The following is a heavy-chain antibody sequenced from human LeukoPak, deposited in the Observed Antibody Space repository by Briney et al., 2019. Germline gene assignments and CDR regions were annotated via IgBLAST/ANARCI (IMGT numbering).Heavy chain of an antibody. V-gene: IGHV4-38-2*02. J-gene: IGHJ4*02. CDR3: ARASGGGTIDY. Sequence: PSETLSLTCTVSGYSISSGCYWGWIRQSPGKGLEWIGSIYHSGSTYYNPSLKSRVTISVDTSKNQFSLKLSSVTAADTAVYYCARASGGGTIDYWGQGTLVTVSS. CDR1: GYSISSGCY. D-gene: IGHD1-26*01. CDR2: IYHSGST.